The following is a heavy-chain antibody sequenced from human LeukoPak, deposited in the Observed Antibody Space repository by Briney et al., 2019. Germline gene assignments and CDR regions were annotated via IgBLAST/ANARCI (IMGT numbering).Heavy chain of an antibody. CDR3: ARGRVSSSTWYSTYYYYFYMDV. CDR2: MHKSGVT. D-gene: IGHD1-1*01. CDR1: GGSISSSTYY. Sequence: SETLSLTCTVSGGSISSSTYYWGWIRQPPGTGFEWIGNMHKSGVTSYNPSLNGRVSISRDTTKNLFSLRLRSVTAADTAVYFCARGRVSSSTWYSTYYYYFYMDVWGKGTTVTVSS. V-gene: IGHV4-39*07. J-gene: IGHJ6*03.